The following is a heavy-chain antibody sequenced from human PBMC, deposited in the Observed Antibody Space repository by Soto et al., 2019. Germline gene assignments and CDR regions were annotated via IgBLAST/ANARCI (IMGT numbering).Heavy chain of an antibody. D-gene: IGHD6-19*01. CDR2: INHSGST. CDR1: GGSFNSFY. Sequence: QVQLQQWGAGLLKPSETLSLSCAVYGGSFNSFYWGWIRQSPGKGLEWIGEINHSGSTNYNPSFKSRVTVSADTSKKQFFLNLSSVTAADTAVYYCDVAGENFDYWGQGALVTVSS. V-gene: IGHV4-34*01. CDR3: DVAGENFDY. J-gene: IGHJ4*02.